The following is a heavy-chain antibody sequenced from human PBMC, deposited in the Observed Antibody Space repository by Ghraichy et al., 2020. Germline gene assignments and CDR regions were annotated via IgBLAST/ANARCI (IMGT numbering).Heavy chain of an antibody. CDR2: INHSGST. J-gene: IGHJ3*02. D-gene: IGHD3-10*01. CDR3: AIEKEITMVRGVDDAFDI. V-gene: IGHV4-34*01. Sequence: SQTLSLTCAVYGGSFSGYYWSWIRQPPGKGLEWIGEINHSGSTNYNPSLQSRVTISVDTSKNQFSLKLSSVTAADTAVYYCAIEKEITMVRGVDDAFDIWGQGTMVTVSS. CDR1: GGSFSGYY.